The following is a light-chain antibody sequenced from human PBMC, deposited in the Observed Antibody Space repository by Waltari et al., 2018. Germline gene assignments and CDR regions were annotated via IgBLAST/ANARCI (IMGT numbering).Light chain of an antibody. J-gene: IGLJ2*01. CDR3: SSQSSDNVVL. CDR2: DVS. V-gene: IGLV2-14*03. Sequence: QSALTQPASVSGSPGQSITISCTGTSSDVGGYNSVSWYQDHPGQAPKVIIYDVSDPPSGISERFSGSKSGNTASLTISGLQAEDEADYYYSSQSSDNVVLFGGGTKLTVL. CDR1: SSDVGGYNS.